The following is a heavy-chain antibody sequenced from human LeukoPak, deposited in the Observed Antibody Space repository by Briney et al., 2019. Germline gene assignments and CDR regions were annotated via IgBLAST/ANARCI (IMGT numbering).Heavy chain of an antibody. D-gene: IGHD6-13*01. CDR3: ARGRYSSNYYYYYYMDV. CDR1: GGSFSGYY. Sequence: PSETLSLTCAVYGGSFSGYYWSWIRQPPGKGLEWIGEINHSGSTNYNPSLKSRVTISVDTSKNQFSLKLSSVTAADTAVYYCARGRYSSNYYYYYYMDVGGKGTTVTVSS. V-gene: IGHV4-34*01. CDR2: INHSGST. J-gene: IGHJ6*03.